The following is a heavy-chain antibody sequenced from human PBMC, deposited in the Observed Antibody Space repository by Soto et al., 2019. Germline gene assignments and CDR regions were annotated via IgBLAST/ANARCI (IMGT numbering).Heavy chain of an antibody. CDR2: ISVSGGST. V-gene: IGHV3-23*01. CDR1: RFTFSSYA. Sequence: GVSVRLSCAASRFTFSSYAMCWVRQAPGKGLEWVSSISVSGGSTYYADSVKGRFTISRDNSKNTLYLQMNSLRAEDTAVYYCAKDGYSITRNKPLDYWGQGTLVTVSS. CDR3: AKDGYSITRNKPLDY. D-gene: IGHD2-2*01. J-gene: IGHJ4*02.